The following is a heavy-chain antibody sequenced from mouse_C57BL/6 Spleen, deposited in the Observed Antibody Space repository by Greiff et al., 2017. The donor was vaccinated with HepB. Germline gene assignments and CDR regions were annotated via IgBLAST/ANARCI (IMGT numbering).Heavy chain of an antibody. Sequence: QVQLQQPGAELVRPGSSVKLSCKASGYTFTSYWMDWVKQRPGQGLEWIGNIYPSDSETHYNQKFKDKATLTVDKSSSTACMQLSSLTSEDSAVYYGAREFITTVGGYFDYWGQGTTLTVSS. CDR1: GYTFTSYW. J-gene: IGHJ2*01. CDR2: IYPSDSET. CDR3: AREFITTVGGYFDY. D-gene: IGHD1-1*01. V-gene: IGHV1-61*01.